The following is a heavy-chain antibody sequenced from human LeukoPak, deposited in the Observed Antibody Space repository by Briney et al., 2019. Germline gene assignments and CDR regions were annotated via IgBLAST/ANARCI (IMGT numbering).Heavy chain of an antibody. CDR3: ARDLSLYYYDSSGDVDY. CDR2: FDPEDGET. D-gene: IGHD3-22*01. V-gene: IGHV1-24*01. J-gene: IGHJ4*02. CDR1: GHTLTEFS. Sequence: GASVKVSCKVSGHTLTEFSMHWVRQAPGKRLEWMGRFDPEDGETIYAQKFQGRVTMTADTSTDTAYMELSSLRSDDTAMYYCARDLSLYYYDSSGDVDYWGQGTLVTVSS.